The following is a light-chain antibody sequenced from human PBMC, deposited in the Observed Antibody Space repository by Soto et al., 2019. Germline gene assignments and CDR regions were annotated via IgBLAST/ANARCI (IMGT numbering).Light chain of an antibody. CDR1: SSDVGGYNY. Sequence: QSALTQPASVSGSPGQSITISCTGTSSDVGGYNYVSWYQQHPGKAPKLMIYDVSNRPSGVSNRFSGSKSGNTASLTISGLQAEEEADYYCSSYTSRSTHVVFGGGTKLTVL. CDR2: DVS. J-gene: IGLJ2*01. CDR3: SSYTSRSTHVV. V-gene: IGLV2-14*01.